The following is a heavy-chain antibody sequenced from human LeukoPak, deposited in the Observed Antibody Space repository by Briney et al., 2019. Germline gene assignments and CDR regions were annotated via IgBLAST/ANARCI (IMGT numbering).Heavy chain of an antibody. CDR1: GGSMSSSY. J-gene: IGHJ4*02. V-gene: IGHV4-59*08. D-gene: IGHD6-19*01. CDR2: IYYSGST. CDR3: ARHYSGGPQYFDY. Sequence: PSETLSLTCTVSGGSMSSSYWTWMRQPPGKGLEWIGCIYYSGSTNYNPSLKSRVTISVDTSKNQFSLHLSSVTAADTAVYYCARHYSGGPQYFDYWGQGTLVTVSS.